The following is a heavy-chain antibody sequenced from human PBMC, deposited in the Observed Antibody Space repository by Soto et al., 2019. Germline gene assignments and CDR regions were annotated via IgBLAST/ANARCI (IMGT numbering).Heavy chain of an antibody. J-gene: IGHJ4*02. D-gene: IGHD3-16*01. CDR2: IVVGSGNT. V-gene: IGHV1-58*01. CDR1: GFTFTSSA. CDR3: ARAYEGDYFDY. Sequence: SVKVSCKASGFTFTSSAVQWVRQARGQRLEWIGWIVVGSGNTNYAQKFQERVTITRDTSANTAYMELSSLRSEDTAVYYCARAYEGDYFDYWGQGTLVTVSS.